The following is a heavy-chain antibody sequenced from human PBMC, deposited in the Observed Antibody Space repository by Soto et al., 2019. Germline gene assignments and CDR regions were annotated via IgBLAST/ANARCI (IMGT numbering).Heavy chain of an antibody. CDR3: ASTRDYFDY. D-gene: IGHD1-1*01. V-gene: IGHV4-31*02. Sequence: SETLPLTXTVPGGSISTGGCYWSWIRQHPGKGLEWIGYIYYSGSSSYNLSLKGRLTISVDTSKNQFSLKLSSVTAADTAVYYCASTRDYFDYWGQGILVTVSS. CDR2: IYYSGSS. CDR1: GGSISTGGCY. J-gene: IGHJ4*02.